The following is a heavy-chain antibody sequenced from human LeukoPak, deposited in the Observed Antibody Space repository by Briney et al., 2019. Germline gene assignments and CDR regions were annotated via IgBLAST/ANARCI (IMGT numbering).Heavy chain of an antibody. CDR1: GGSFSGYY. V-gene: IGHV4-34*01. CDR2: IYYSGST. CDR3: ARPVRGSGSYYYILDY. Sequence: PSETLSLTCAVYGGSFSGYYWSWIRQPPGKGLEWIGSIYYSGSTYYNPSLKSRVTISVDTSKNQFSLKLSSVTAADTAVYYCARPVRGSGSYYYILDYWGQGTLVTVSS. J-gene: IGHJ4*02. D-gene: IGHD3-10*01.